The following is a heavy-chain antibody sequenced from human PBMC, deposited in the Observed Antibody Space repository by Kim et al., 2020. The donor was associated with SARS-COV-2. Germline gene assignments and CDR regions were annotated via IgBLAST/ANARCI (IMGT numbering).Heavy chain of an antibody. V-gene: IGHV3-74*01. CDR2: DANNT. Sequence: DANNTFYADSVKGRFTISRDNAENTLYLQMTSLRVEDTAVYYCARGDSGPWGQGTLVTVAS. J-gene: IGHJ5*02. D-gene: IGHD1-26*01. CDR3: ARGDSGP.